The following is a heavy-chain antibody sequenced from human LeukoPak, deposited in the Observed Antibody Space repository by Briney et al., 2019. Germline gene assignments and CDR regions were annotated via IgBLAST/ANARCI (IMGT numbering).Heavy chain of an antibody. J-gene: IGHJ6*02. CDR1: GGTFSSYA. Sequence: VASVKVFCKASGGTFSSYAISWVRQAPGQGLEWMGGIIPIFGTANYAQKFQGRVTITADESTSTAYMELSSLRSEDTAVYYCARAARGWPYYYYGMDVWGQGTTVTVSS. CDR2: IIPIFGTA. V-gene: IGHV1-69*01. D-gene: IGHD6-19*01. CDR3: ARAARGWPYYYYGMDV.